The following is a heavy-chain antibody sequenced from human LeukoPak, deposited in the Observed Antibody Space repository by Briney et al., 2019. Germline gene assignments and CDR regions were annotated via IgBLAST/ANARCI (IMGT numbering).Heavy chain of an antibody. CDR3: ARSGNAAGVFDY. J-gene: IGHJ4*02. CDR2: IHYSGST. CDR1: GGSTINSYY. Sequence: PSETLSLTCTVSGGSTINSYYWGWIRQPPGKGLEWIGSIHYSGSTYYNPSLKSRVTISVDTSKNQFSLKLSSVTAADTAVYYCARSGNAAGVFDYWGQGTLVTVSS. D-gene: IGHD6-13*01. V-gene: IGHV4-39*07.